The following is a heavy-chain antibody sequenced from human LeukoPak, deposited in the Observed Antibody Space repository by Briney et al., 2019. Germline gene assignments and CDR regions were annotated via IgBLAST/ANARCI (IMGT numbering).Heavy chain of an antibody. CDR1: GFTFNSYR. CDR3: ARDLSPVVRASPMGY. Sequence: PGGSLRLSCAASGFTFNSYRMNWVRQAPGKGLEWVSSISSSSSYIYYADSVKDRFTISRDNAKNSLYLQMNSLRAEDTAVYYCARDLSPVVRASPMGYWGQGTPVTVSS. CDR2: ISSSSSYI. D-gene: IGHD3-10*01. J-gene: IGHJ4*02. V-gene: IGHV3-21*01.